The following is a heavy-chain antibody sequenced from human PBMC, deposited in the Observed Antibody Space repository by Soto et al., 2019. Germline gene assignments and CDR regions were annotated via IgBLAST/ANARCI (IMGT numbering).Heavy chain of an antibody. V-gene: IGHV1-8*01. J-gene: IGHJ4*02. CDR1: GNTFTNYD. Sequence: SSVKLDCKASGNTFTNYDINWVRQAPGQGLECMGWISAYSGDTAYVQNFQGRVTMTSDTSISTAYMELSSLRSEDTAVYYCARGSGWYPPFDYWGQGTLVTVSS. D-gene: IGHD6-19*01. CDR3: ARGSGWYPPFDY. CDR2: ISAYSGDT.